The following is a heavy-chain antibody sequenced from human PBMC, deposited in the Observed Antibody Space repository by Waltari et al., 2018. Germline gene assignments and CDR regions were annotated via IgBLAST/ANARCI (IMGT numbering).Heavy chain of an antibody. CDR3: ARKSWGYGAFDY. V-gene: IGHV2-70*15. D-gene: IGHD3-16*01. Sequence: QVTVRESGPALVKPTQTLTLTCTFSGFSLSTSGMCVSWIRQPPGKALEWLARIDWDDDKYYSTSLKTRLTISKDTSKNQVVLTMTNMDPVDTATYYCARKSWGYGAFDYWGQGTLVTVSS. CDR1: GFSLSTSGMC. CDR2: IDWDDDK. J-gene: IGHJ4*02.